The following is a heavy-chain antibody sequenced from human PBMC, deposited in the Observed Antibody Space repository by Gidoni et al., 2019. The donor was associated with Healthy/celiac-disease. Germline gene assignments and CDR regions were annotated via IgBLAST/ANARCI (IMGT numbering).Heavy chain of an antibody. CDR1: GFTFSSYA. V-gene: IGHV3-30-3*01. Sequence: QVQLVESGGGVVQPGRSLRLSCAASGFTFSSYAMHWVRQAPGKGLEWVAVISYDGSNQYYADSVKGRFTISRDNSKNTLYLQMNSLRAEDTAVYYCARATGAMVPTTPNYGMDVWGQGTTVTVSS. D-gene: IGHD3-10*01. J-gene: IGHJ6*02. CDR2: ISYDGSNQ. CDR3: ARATGAMVPTTPNYGMDV.